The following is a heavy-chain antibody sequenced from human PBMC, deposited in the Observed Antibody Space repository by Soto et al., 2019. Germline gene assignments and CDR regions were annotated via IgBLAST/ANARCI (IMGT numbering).Heavy chain of an antibody. CDR2: ISSSSSTI. CDR1: GFTFSSYS. Sequence: GGSLRLSCAASGFTFSSYSMNWVRQAPGKGLEWVSYISSSSSTIYYADSVKGRFTISRDNAKNSLYLQMNSLRAEDTAVYYCARDPMTTVTTGCFDYWGQGTLVTVSS. D-gene: IGHD4-4*01. V-gene: IGHV3-48*01. J-gene: IGHJ4*02. CDR3: ARDPMTTVTTGCFDY.